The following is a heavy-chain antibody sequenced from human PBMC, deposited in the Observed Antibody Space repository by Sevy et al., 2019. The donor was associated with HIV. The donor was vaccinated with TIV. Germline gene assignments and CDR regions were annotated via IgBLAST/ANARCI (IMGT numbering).Heavy chain of an antibody. J-gene: IGHJ4*02. V-gene: IGHV4-4*07. CDR1: GGSISSYY. CDR2: IYTSGRT. Sequence: SETLSLTCTASGGSISSYYWSWIRQPPGKGLEWIGRIYTSGRTNYNPSLTSRVTMSVDTSKNQCSLKLRSVTAADAAVYFCTRGEVQLWPSGFDYWGQGTLVTVSS. D-gene: IGHD1-1*01. CDR3: TRGEVQLWPSGFDY.